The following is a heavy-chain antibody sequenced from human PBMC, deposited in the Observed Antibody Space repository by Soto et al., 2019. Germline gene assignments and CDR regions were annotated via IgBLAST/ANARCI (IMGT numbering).Heavy chain of an antibody. V-gene: IGHV1-18*01. CDR1: GYTFTSYG. J-gene: IGHJ6*04. Sequence: ASVKVSCKASGYTFTSYGISWVRQAPGQGLEWMGWISAYNGNTNYAQKLQGRVTMTTDTSTSTAYMELRSLRSDDTAVYYCARDRGNIIDFWSGYLGVMMDVWGKGTTVTVSS. D-gene: IGHD3-3*01. CDR3: ARDRGNIIDFWSGYLGVMMDV. CDR2: ISAYNGNT.